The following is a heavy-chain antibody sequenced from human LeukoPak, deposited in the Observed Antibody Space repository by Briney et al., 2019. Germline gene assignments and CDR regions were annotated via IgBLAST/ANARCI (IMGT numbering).Heavy chain of an antibody. Sequence: ASVKVPCKASGYTFTSYDIAWVRQAAGQGLEWMGWMNPNTGNTGYVQKFQGRVTMTRNTSISTAYMELSSLRSEDTAVYYCARLRTILYYMDVWGKGTTVTVSS. V-gene: IGHV1-8*01. CDR1: GYTFTSYD. D-gene: IGHD3-3*01. J-gene: IGHJ6*03. CDR3: ARLRTILYYMDV. CDR2: MNPNTGNT.